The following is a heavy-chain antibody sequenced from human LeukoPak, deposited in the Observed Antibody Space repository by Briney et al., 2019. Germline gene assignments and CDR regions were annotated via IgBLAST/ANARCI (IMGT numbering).Heavy chain of an antibody. D-gene: IGHD3-9*01. CDR3: AKDYDILTGYYTDFDC. CDR1: GFTFSSYA. Sequence: GGSLILSCAASGFTFSSYAMSWVRQAPGKGLEWVSGISTSGGSTHYADSVKGRFTLSRDNSKNTLYLQMNSLRAEDTAVYYCAKDYDILTGYYTDFDCWGQGTLVTVSS. J-gene: IGHJ4*02. V-gene: IGHV3-23*01. CDR2: ISTSGGST.